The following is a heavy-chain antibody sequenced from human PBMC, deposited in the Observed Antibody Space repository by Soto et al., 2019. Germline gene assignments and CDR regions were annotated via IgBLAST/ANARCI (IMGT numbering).Heavy chain of an antibody. CDR3: ASSVAVAGPFDY. D-gene: IGHD6-19*01. J-gene: IGHJ4*02. CDR2: INAGNGNT. Sequence: QVQLVQSGAEVKKPGASVKVSCKASGYTFTSYAMHWVRQAPGQRLEWMGWINAGNGNTKYSQKFQGRVTITRDTSESTAYMELSSLRSEDTAVYYCASSVAVAGPFDYWGQGTLVTVSS. CDR1: GYTFTSYA. V-gene: IGHV1-3*01.